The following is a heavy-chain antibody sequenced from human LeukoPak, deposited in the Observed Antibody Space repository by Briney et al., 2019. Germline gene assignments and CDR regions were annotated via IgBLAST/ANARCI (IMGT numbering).Heavy chain of an antibody. CDR3: ARDYGSGSYYGPVYFDY. Sequence: PGGSLRLSCAASGFTFDDYAMHWVRQAPGKGLEWVSGISWNSGSIGYADSVKGRFTISRDNAKNSLYLQMNSLRAEDTAVYYCARDYGSGSYYGPVYFDYWGQGTLVTVSS. CDR2: ISWNSGSI. CDR1: GFTFDDYA. V-gene: IGHV3-9*01. J-gene: IGHJ4*02. D-gene: IGHD3-10*01.